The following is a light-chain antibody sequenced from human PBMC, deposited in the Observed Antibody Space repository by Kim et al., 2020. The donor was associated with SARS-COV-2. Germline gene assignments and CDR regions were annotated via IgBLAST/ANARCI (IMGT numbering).Light chain of an antibody. CDR2: DVS. J-gene: IGLJ2*01. Sequence: QSALTQPASVSGSPGQSITISCTGTSSDVGLYNYVSWYQHHPGKAPKFMIYDVSNRPSGVSNRFSGSKSGNTASLTISGLQAEDEADYYCSSYTSSTTLGFGGGTQLTVL. CDR3: SSYTSSTTLG. CDR1: SSDVGLYNY. V-gene: IGLV2-14*03.